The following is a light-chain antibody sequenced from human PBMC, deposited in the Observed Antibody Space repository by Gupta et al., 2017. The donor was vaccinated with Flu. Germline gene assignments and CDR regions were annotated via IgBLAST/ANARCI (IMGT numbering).Light chain of an antibody. CDR2: AAS. CDR3: QQTYRSPKT. CDR1: QTIDNY. V-gene: IGKV1-39*01. J-gene: IGKJ1*01. Sequence: DIHMTQSPSSLFASVGARITITCRASQTIDNYLNWYQQKPGTPPKLLIYAASSLQTGVPSRFSGSESGAEFTLTISSLQSDDFATYYCQQTYRSPKTFGQGTKVEVK.